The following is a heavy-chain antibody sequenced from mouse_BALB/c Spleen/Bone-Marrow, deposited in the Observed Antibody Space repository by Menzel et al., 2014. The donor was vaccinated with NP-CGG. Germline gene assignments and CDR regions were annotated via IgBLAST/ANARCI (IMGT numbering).Heavy chain of an antibody. J-gene: IGHJ1*02. CDR1: GYTVTNYW. CDR2: VDPYDSET. Sequence: QGQLKESGAELVRPGASVKLSCKGSGYTVTNYWVNWVKQRPEQSLEGIGRVDPYDSETHSNQKFKDKAILTVDKSSSTAYMQLSSLTSEDSAVYYCARWGTTVVDYFDVWGAGTTVTVSS. V-gene: IGHV1-52*01. CDR3: ARWGTTVVDYFDV. D-gene: IGHD1-1*01.